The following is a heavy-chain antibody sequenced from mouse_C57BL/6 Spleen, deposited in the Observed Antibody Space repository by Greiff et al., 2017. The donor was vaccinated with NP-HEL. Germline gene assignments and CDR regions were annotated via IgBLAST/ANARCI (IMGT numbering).Heavy chain of an antibody. J-gene: IGHJ2*01. V-gene: IGHV1-19*01. D-gene: IGHD4-1*01. CDR3: ARGELGLYYFDY. CDR1: GYTFTDYY. Sequence: VQLQQSGPVLVKPGASVKMSCKASGYTFTDYYMNWVKQSHGKSLEWIGVINPYNGGTSYNQKFKGKATLTVDKSSSTAYMELNSLTSEDSAVYYCARGELGLYYFDYWGQGTTLTVSS. CDR2: INPYNGGT.